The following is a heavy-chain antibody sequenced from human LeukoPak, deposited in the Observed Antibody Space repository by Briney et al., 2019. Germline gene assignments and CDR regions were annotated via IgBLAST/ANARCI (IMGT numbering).Heavy chain of an antibody. CDR1: GFTFSRYS. CDR2: ISSGSDHI. Sequence: GGSLRLSCAASGFTFSRYSMNWVRQAPGKGLEWVSPISSGSDHIYYSDSLKGRFIISRDNAKNSLYLQMNSLRAEDTAVYYCARDLTSVTTCFDYWGQGILVTVSS. CDR3: ARDLTSVTTCFDY. J-gene: IGHJ4*02. V-gene: IGHV3-21*01. D-gene: IGHD4-17*01.